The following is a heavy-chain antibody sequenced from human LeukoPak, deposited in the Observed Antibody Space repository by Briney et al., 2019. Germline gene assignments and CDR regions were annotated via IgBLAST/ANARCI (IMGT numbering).Heavy chain of an antibody. CDR2: IYYSGST. Sequence: SETLSLTCAVYGGSFSGYYWSWIRQPPGKGLEWIGSIYYSGSTYYNPSLKSRVTISVDTSKNQFSLKLSSVTAADTAVYYCARLGSGSYCDYWGQGTLVTVSS. CDR1: GGSFSGYY. V-gene: IGHV4-34*01. CDR3: ARLGSGSYCDY. J-gene: IGHJ4*02. D-gene: IGHD1-26*01.